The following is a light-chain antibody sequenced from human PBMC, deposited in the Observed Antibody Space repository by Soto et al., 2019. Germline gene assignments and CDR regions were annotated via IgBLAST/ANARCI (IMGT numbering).Light chain of an antibody. CDR3: SLYTSENTYV. V-gene: IGLV2-18*01. CDR1: STDFVSYNR. CDR2: EAS. J-gene: IGLJ1*01. Sequence: ALAQPPSVSGSPGQSVTISCTGTSTDFVSYNRVSWYQQPPGTAPKLIIYEASNRTSGVPDRFSGSKSGNTASLTISGLQAADEADYYCSLYTSENTYVFGTGTKVTVL.